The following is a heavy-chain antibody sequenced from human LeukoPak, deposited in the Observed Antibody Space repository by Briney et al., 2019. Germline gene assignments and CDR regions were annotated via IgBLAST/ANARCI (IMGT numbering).Heavy chain of an antibody. CDR1: GGSISSYY. J-gene: IGHJ5*02. V-gene: IGHV4-59*08. CDR2: IYYSGST. Sequence: SETLSLTCTVSGGSISSYYWIWIRQPPGKGLEWIGYIYYSGSTNYNPSLKSRVTISVDTSKNQFSLKLSSVTAADTAVYYCARQVLVTPNWFDPWGQGTLVTVSS. D-gene: IGHD2-21*02. CDR3: ARQVLVTPNWFDP.